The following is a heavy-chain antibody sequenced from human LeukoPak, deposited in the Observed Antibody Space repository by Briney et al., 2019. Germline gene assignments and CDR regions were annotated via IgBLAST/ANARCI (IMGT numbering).Heavy chain of an antibody. Sequence: GGSLRLSCAATGFTFGSYSMNWVRQAPGKGLEWVSYISSSSSTIYYADSVKVRFTISRDNAKNSLYLQMNSLRAEDTAVYYCARDRLGYCSGGSCFFDYWGQGTLVTVSS. CDR2: ISSSSSTI. CDR1: GFTFGSYS. CDR3: ARDRLGYCSGGSCFFDY. V-gene: IGHV3-48*01. D-gene: IGHD2-15*01. J-gene: IGHJ4*02.